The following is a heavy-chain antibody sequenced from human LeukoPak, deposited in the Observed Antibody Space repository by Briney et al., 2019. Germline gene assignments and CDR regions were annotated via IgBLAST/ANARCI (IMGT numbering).Heavy chain of an antibody. Sequence: GGSLRLSCAASGFTFSSYAVSWVRQVPGKGLEWVSTINNNGGNTYYADSVKGRFTISRDNSKNTLYLQMNSLRAEDTAVYYCAKDVYWGQGTLVTVSS. CDR2: INNNGGNT. CDR3: AKDVY. CDR1: GFTFSSYA. J-gene: IGHJ4*02. V-gene: IGHV3-23*01.